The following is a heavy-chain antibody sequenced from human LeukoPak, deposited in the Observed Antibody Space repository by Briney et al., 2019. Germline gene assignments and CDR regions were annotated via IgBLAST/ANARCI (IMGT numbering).Heavy chain of an antibody. D-gene: IGHD2-2*02. CDR1: GFTFSSYA. Sequence: PGGSLRLSCAASGFTFSSYAMHWVRQAPGKGLEWVAVISYDGSNKYYADSVKGRFTISRDNSKNTLYLQMNSLRAEDTAVYYCARDLAPIPYGMDVWGQGTTVTVSS. V-gene: IGHV3-30-3*01. J-gene: IGHJ6*02. CDR3: ARDLAPIPYGMDV. CDR2: ISYDGSNK.